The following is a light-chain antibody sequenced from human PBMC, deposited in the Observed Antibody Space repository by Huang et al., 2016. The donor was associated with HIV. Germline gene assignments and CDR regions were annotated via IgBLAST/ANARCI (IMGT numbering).Light chain of an antibody. CDR2: DAS. Sequence: ETVLTQSPATLSLSPGERATLSCRASQSVSSYLAWYQHKPGQAPRRLIYDASNSATGIPARFSGSGSGTDFTLTISSLEPEDVAVYYCQQRSNWPPFTFGPGTKVDIK. CDR1: QSVSSY. CDR3: QQRSNWPPFT. J-gene: IGKJ3*01. V-gene: IGKV3-11*01.